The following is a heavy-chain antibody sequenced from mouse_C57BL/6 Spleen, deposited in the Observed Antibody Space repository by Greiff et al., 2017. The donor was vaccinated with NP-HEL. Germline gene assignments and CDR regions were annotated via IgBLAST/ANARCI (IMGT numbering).Heavy chain of an antibody. CDR3: ASVITTVVARAMDY. Sequence: VQLQQSGPELVKPGASVKISCKASGYTFTDYYMNWVKQSHGKSLEWIGDINPNNGGTSYNQKFKGKATLTVDKSSSTAYMELRSLTSEDSAVYYCASVITTVVARAMDYWGQGTSVTVSS. CDR2: INPNNGGT. J-gene: IGHJ4*01. CDR1: GYTFTDYY. D-gene: IGHD1-1*01. V-gene: IGHV1-26*01.